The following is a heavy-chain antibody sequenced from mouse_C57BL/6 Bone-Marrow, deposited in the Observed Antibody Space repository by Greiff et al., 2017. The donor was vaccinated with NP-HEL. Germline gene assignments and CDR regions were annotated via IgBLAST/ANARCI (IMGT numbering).Heavy chain of an antibody. CDR2: IHPNSGST. CDR1: GYTFTSYW. CDR3: ARPYYSNYLFDY. J-gene: IGHJ2*01. D-gene: IGHD2-5*01. V-gene: IGHV1-64*01. Sequence: VQLQQPGAELVKPGASVKLSCKASGYTFTSYWMHWVKQRPGHGLEWIGMIHPNSGSTNYNEKFKSKATLTVDKSSSTAYMQLSSLTSEDSAVYYCARPYYSNYLFDYWGQGTTLTVSS.